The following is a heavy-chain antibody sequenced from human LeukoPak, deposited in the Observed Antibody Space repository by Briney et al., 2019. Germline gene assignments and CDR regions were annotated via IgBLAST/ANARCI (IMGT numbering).Heavy chain of an antibody. D-gene: IGHD3-10*01. Sequence: ASVKVSCKASGYTFTSYGISWVRQAPGQGGEWMGWISAYNGKKNYAQKLQVRLTMTTDTSTSTAYMELRSLRSDDTAVYYCASWTGTPRFVRWGQGTLVTVSS. CDR1: GYTFTSYG. CDR3: ASWTGTPRFVR. V-gene: IGHV1-18*01. CDR2: ISAYNGKK. J-gene: IGHJ4*02.